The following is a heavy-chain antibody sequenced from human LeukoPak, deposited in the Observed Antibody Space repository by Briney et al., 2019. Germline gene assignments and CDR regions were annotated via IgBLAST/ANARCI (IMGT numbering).Heavy chain of an antibody. CDR1: DGSISSYY. CDR2: IYYSGST. V-gene: IGHV4-59*01. Sequence: PSETLSLTCTVSDGSISSYYWSWIRQPPGKGLEWIGYIYYSGSTNYNPSLKSRVTISVDTSKNQFSLKLSSVTAADTAVYYCARDLVAYDFWSNWFDPWGQGTLVTVSS. J-gene: IGHJ5*02. D-gene: IGHD3-3*01. CDR3: ARDLVAYDFWSNWFDP.